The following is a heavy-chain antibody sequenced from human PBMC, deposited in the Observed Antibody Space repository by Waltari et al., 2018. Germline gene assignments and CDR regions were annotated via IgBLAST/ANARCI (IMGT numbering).Heavy chain of an antibody. CDR1: GGSFSGYY. J-gene: IGHJ4*02. D-gene: IGHD6-19*01. Sequence: QVQLQQWGAGLLKPSETLSLTCAVYGGSFSGYYWSWIRQPPGKGREWIGEIKHRGGTNHKPDLKSRVTIPVDTSKNQVALTLSAVTAADRAVYSWARRGRQWLVRWGFDYWGQGTLVTVSS. CDR2: IKHRGGT. V-gene: IGHV4-34*01. CDR3: ARRGRQWLVRWGFDY.